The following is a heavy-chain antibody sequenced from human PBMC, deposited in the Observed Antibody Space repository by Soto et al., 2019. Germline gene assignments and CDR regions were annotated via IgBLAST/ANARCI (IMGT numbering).Heavy chain of an antibody. V-gene: IGHV3-30-3*01. J-gene: IGHJ4*02. Sequence: QVQLVESGGGVVQPGRSLRLSCAASGFIFSNYVMYWVRQAPGKGLEWVAFMSYDGTTKSYADSVKGRFTISRDNSQNTLYLQMNGLRPEDAGFYYFAGEVLKSCYFDYWGQGTLVTVSS. CDR1: GFIFSNYV. CDR2: MSYDGTTK. CDR3: AGEVLKSCYFDY. D-gene: IGHD1-1*01.